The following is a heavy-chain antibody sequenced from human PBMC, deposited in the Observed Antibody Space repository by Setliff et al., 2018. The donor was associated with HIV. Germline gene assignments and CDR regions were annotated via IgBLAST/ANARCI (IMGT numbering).Heavy chain of an antibody. CDR1: GGSISSGSYY. J-gene: IGHJ3*02. V-gene: IGHV4-61*09. D-gene: IGHD6-19*01. CDR2: IYTSGST. Sequence: SETLSLTCTVSGGSISSGSYYWSWIRQPAGKGLEWIGHIYTSGSTNYNPSLKSRVTISVDTSKNQFPLKLSSVTAADTAVYYCARAEQWLVIDAFDIWGQGTMVTVSS. CDR3: ARAEQWLVIDAFDI.